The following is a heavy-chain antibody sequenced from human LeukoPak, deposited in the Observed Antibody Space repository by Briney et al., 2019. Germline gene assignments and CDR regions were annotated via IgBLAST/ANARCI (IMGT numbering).Heavy chain of an antibody. Sequence: SETLSLTCTVSGGSISSYYWSWIRQPPGKGLEWIGYIYYSGSTNYNPSLKSRVTISVDTSKNQFSLKLSSVTAADTAVYYCARGSRIAVAGTKYFQHWGQGTLVTVSS. CDR3: ARGSRIAVAGTKYFQH. D-gene: IGHD6-19*01. J-gene: IGHJ1*01. CDR2: IYYSGST. CDR1: GGSISSYY. V-gene: IGHV4-59*01.